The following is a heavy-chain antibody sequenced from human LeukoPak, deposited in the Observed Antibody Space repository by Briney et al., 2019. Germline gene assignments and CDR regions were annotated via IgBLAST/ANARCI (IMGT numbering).Heavy chain of an antibody. V-gene: IGHV4-59*12. Sequence: SETLSLTCTVSGGSISSYYWSWIRQPPGKGLEWIGYIYYSGSTNYNPSLKSRVTISVDTSKNQFSLKLSSVTAADTAVYYCAASGYYYDSSGYYLGYYYYYYMDVWGKGTTVTVSS. CDR1: GGSISSYY. D-gene: IGHD3-22*01. CDR3: AASGYYYDSSGYYLGYYYYYYMDV. J-gene: IGHJ6*03. CDR2: IYYSGST.